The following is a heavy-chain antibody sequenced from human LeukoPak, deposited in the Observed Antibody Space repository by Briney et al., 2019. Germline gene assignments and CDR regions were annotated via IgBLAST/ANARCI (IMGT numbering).Heavy chain of an antibody. J-gene: IGHJ4*02. CDR1: GFTFSKYA. CDR3: ARDPHPPHKILDSEVFDY. CDR2: MSGSGGTT. D-gene: IGHD2/OR15-2a*01. V-gene: IGHV3-23*01. Sequence: PGGSLRLSCAASGFTFSKYAINWVRQAPGKGLEWISAMSGSGGTTYYADSVKGRFTISRDNAKNSLYLQMNSLRAEDTAVYYCARDPHPPHKILDSEVFDYWGQGTLVTVSS.